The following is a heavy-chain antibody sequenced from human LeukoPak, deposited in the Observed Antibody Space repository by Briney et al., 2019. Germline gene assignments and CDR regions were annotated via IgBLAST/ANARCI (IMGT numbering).Heavy chain of an antibody. Sequence: GGSLRLSCAASGFTFSSYWMSWVRQAPGKGLEWVANIKQDGSEKYYVDSVKGRFTISRDNAKNSLYLQMNSLRAEDTAVYYCATDRGYCSSTSCLPYYYYGMDVWGKGTTVTVSS. CDR1: GFTFSSYW. V-gene: IGHV3-7*03. D-gene: IGHD2-2*01. J-gene: IGHJ6*04. CDR3: ATDRGYCSSTSCLPYYYYGMDV. CDR2: IKQDGSEK.